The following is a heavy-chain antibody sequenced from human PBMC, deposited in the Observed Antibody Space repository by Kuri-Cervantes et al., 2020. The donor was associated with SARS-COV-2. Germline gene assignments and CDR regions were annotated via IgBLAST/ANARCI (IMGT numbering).Heavy chain of an antibody. CDR2: IYYSGST. CDR1: GGPISSSTYY. Sequence: SETLSLPCTVSGGPISSSTYYWGCIRQPPGKGLEWIGSIYYSGSTYYDPSLNGQVTISVDTSKNQFSQKMSSVTAADTAVYYCARGQVVAVPAATPGGWFDPWGQGTLVTVSS. V-gene: IGHV4-39*01. CDR3: ARGQVVAVPAATPGGWFDP. D-gene: IGHD2-2*01. J-gene: IGHJ5*02.